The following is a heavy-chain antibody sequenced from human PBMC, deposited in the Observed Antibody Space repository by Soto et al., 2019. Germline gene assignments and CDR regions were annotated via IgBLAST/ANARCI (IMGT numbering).Heavy chain of an antibody. V-gene: IGHV4-31*03. CDR2: IYYSGST. CDR3: ARAGAAAGNIYWFDP. J-gene: IGHJ5*02. D-gene: IGHD6-13*01. CDR1: GGSISSCGYY. Sequence: SETLSLTCTVSGGSISSCGYYWSWIRQHPGKGLEWIGYIYYSGSTYYNPSLKSRVTISVDTSKNQFSLKLSSVTAADTAVYYCARAGAAAGNIYWFDPWGQGTLVTVSS.